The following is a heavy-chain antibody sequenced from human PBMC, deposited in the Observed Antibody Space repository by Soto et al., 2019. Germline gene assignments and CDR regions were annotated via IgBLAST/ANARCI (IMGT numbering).Heavy chain of an antibody. Sequence: QVQLVESGGDLDKRGGSLRLSCAASGYTFSDYYMSWIRQAPGKGLEWISYIDTSSTKIYYADSVKGRFTISRDNAKNSLYLEMNSLREEDTAVYYCASHYDMWSGYLSPVDYWGQGTLVTVSS. J-gene: IGHJ4*02. CDR2: IDTSSTKI. CDR3: ASHYDMWSGYLSPVDY. D-gene: IGHD3-3*01. V-gene: IGHV3-11*01. CDR1: GYTFSDYY.